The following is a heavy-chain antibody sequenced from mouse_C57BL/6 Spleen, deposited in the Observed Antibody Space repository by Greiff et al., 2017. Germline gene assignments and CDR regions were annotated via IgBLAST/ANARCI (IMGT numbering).Heavy chain of an antibody. Sequence: VQLQQSGPELVKPGASVKISCKASGYTFTDYYMNWVKQSHGKSLEWIGDINPNNGGTSYNQKFKGKATLTVDKSSSTAYMELRSLTSEDSAVYYCAKGIVVWGQGTLVTVSA. V-gene: IGHV1-26*01. CDR1: GYTFTDYY. CDR2: INPNNGGT. D-gene: IGHD1-1*01. CDR3: AKGIVV. J-gene: IGHJ3*01.